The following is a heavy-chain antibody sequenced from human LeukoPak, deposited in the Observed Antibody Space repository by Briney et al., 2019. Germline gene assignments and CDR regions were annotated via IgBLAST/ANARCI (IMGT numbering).Heavy chain of an antibody. J-gene: IGHJ4*02. CDR1: GGSISSGDYY. CDR3: ASTMVRGVIGVFDY. D-gene: IGHD3-10*01. V-gene: IGHV4-30-4*01. CDR2: IYYSGST. Sequence: SETLSLTCTVSGGSISSGDYYWSWIRQPPGKGLEWIGYIYYSGSTYYNPSLKSRVIISVDTSKNQFSLKLSSVTAADTAVYYCASTMVRGVIGVFDYWGQGTLVTVSS.